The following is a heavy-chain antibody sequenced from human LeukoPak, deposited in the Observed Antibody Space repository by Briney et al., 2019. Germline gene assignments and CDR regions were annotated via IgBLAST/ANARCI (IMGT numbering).Heavy chain of an antibody. J-gene: IGHJ1*01. CDR3: ARGSPPGFCFQQ. V-gene: IGHV1-18*01. CDR2: ISTYNGNT. CDR1: AYTFTTHD. D-gene: IGHD1-14*01. Sequence: ASVKVSCKASAYTFTTHDITWVRQAPGLGLEWMGWISTYNGNTKYAQTLQGRVTMTTDTSTSTAYMELRSLRSDDTAVYYCARGSPPGFCFQQWGQGTLVTVSS.